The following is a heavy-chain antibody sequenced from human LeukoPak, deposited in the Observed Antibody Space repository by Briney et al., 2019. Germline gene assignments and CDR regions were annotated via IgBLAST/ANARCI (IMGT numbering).Heavy chain of an antibody. V-gene: IGHV4-39*07. Sequence: PSETLSLTCTVSGGSISSSSYYWGWIRQPPGKGLEWIGSIYYSGSTYYNPSLKSRVTISVDTSKNQFSLKLSSVTAANTAVYYCARDLGLPLKYSYGNWFDPWGRGTLVTVSS. J-gene: IGHJ5*02. CDR2: IYYSGST. CDR3: ARDLGLPLKYSYGNWFDP. D-gene: IGHD5-18*01. CDR1: GGSISSSSYY.